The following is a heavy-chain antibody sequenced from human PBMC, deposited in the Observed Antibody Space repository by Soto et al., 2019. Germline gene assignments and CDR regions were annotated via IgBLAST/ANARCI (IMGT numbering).Heavy chain of an antibody. CDR1: GGSISSSSYY. CDR2: IYYSGST. Sequence: PSETLSLTCTVSGGSISSSSYYWGWIRQPPGKGLEWIGSIYYSGSTYYNPSLKSRVTISVDTSKNQFSLKLSSVTAADTAVYYCARQNIRNTVTFDYWGQGTLVTVSS. V-gene: IGHV4-39*01. D-gene: IGHD4-4*01. CDR3: ARQNIRNTVTFDY. J-gene: IGHJ4*02.